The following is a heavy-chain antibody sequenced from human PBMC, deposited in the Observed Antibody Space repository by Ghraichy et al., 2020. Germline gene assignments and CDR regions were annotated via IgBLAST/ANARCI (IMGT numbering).Heavy chain of an antibody. CDR2: IGTAGDT. V-gene: IGHV3-13*01. CDR1: GFTFSSYD. D-gene: IGHD1-26*01. CDR3: ARVGATEKAFDI. Sequence: GGSLRLSCAASGFTFSSYDMHWVRQATGKGLEWVSAIGTAGDTYYPGSVKGRFTISRENAKNSLYLQMNSLRAGDTAVYYCARVGATEKAFDIWGQGTMVTVSS. J-gene: IGHJ3*02.